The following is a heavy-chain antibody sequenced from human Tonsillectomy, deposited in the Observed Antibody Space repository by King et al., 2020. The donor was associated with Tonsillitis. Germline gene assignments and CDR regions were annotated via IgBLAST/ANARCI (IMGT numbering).Heavy chain of an antibody. D-gene: IGHD3-10*01. CDR2: IYPGDSDT. J-gene: IGHJ5*02. CDR1: GYSFTSYW. Sequence: QLVQSGAEVKKPGESLKISCKGSGYSFTSYWIGWVRQMPGKGLEWMGIIYPGDSDTRYSPSFQGQVTISADKSISTAYLQWRSLKASDTAMYYCARHGVWGTGSYLPEVVAEKTYNWFDPWGQGTLVTVSS. CDR3: ARHGVWGTGSYLPEVVAEKTYNWFDP. V-gene: IGHV5-51*01.